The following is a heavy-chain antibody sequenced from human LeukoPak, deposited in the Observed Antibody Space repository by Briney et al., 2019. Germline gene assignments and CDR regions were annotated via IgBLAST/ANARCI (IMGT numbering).Heavy chain of an antibody. D-gene: IGHD6-13*01. Sequence: PGGSLRLSCAASGFTFSSYSMNWVRQAPGKGLEWVSSISSSSSYIYYADSVKGRFTISRDNSKNTLYLQMNSLRAEDTAVYYCARELTAAADQSYPDYWGQGTLVTVSS. CDR1: GFTFSSYS. CDR2: ISSSSSYI. J-gene: IGHJ4*02. V-gene: IGHV3-21*01. CDR3: ARELTAAADQSYPDY.